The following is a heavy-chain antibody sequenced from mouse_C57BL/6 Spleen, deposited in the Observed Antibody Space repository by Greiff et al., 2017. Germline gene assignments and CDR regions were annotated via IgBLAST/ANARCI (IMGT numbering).Heavy chain of an antibody. D-gene: IGHD2-10*02. CDR3: AREYGSLLFDY. J-gene: IGHJ2*01. CDR1: GFTFSDYY. CDR2: INYDDSST. V-gene: IGHV5-16*01. Sequence: EVQLVQSEGGLVQPGSSMKLSCTASGFTFSDYYMAWVRQVPGKGLEWVANINYDDSSTYYMDTLKSRFLITIDNAYSILYLQMSSLKSEDAATYYCAREYGSLLFDYWGQGTTLTVSS.